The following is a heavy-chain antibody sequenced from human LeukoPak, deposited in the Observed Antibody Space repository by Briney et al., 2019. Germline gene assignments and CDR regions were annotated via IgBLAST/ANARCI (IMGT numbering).Heavy chain of an antibody. V-gene: IGHV4-59*01. CDR3: ASSYYGSGSYKD. Sequence: PSETLSLTCTVSGGSISSYYWSWIRQPPGKGLERIGYIYYSGSTNSNPSLKSRVTISVDTSKNQFSLKLSSVTAADTAVYYCASSYYGSGSYKDWGQGTLVTVSS. CDR1: GGSISSYY. CDR2: IYYSGST. D-gene: IGHD3-10*01. J-gene: IGHJ4*02.